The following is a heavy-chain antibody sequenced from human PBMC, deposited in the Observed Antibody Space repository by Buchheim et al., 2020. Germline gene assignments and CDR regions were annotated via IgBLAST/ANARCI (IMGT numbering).Heavy chain of an antibody. J-gene: IGHJ4*02. CDR2: IWYDGSNK. CDR1: GFTFSTYG. Sequence: QVQLVESGGGVVQPGRSLRLSCAASGFTFSTYGMHWVRQTPGKGLEWVAVIWYDGSNKYYADSVKGRFTISRANSKNTLYLQMNSLRAEDTAVYYCAKFRSSSGGAGASFDYWGQGTL. V-gene: IGHV3-33*06. D-gene: IGHD3-22*01. CDR3: AKFRSSSGGAGASFDY.